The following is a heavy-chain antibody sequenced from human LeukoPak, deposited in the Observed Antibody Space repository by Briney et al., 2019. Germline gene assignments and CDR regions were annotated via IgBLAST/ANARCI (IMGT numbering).Heavy chain of an antibody. V-gene: IGHV3-23*01. CDR3: ASSWSLTLGDY. D-gene: IGHD6-13*01. CDR2: ISGSGGST. CDR1: GFTFSRYA. Sequence: GGSLRLSCAASGFTFSRYALSWVRQAPGKGLEWVSAISGSGGSTYYADSVKGRFTISRDNSKNTLYLQMNSLRAEDTAVYYCASSWSLTLGDYWGQGTLVTVSS. J-gene: IGHJ4*02.